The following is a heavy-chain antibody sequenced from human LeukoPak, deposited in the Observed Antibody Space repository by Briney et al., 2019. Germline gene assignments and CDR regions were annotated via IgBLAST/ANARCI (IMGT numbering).Heavy chain of an antibody. CDR1: GVTLSPYD. V-gene: IGHV3-30*18. Sequence: GGSLRLSCAASGVTLSPYDMHWVRQAPGKGLEWVAVISYEGGTQYYADSVKGRFIISRDNPKNTVYLQMNILRTEDTAVYYCAKEGTPQVSTWYDLWGQGTQVIVS. CDR2: ISYEGGTQ. CDR3: AKEGTPQVSTWYDL. J-gene: IGHJ5*02. D-gene: IGHD3-10*01.